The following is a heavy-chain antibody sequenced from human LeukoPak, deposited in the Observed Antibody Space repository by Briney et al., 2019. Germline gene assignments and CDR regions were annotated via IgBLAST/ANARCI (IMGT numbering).Heavy chain of an antibody. D-gene: IGHD5-18*01. J-gene: IGHJ4*02. V-gene: IGHV3-66*01. CDR1: GFTFSSYS. Sequence: PGGSLRLSCAASGFTFSSYSMNWVRQAPGKGLEWVSVIYSGGSTYYADSVKGRFTISRDNSKNTLYLQMNSLRAEDTAVYYCARGGYSYGQYYFDYWGQGTLVTVSS. CDR2: IYSGGST. CDR3: ARGGYSYGQYYFDY.